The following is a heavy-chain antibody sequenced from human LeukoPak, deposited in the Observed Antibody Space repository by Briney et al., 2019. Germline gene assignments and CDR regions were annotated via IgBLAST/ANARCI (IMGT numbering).Heavy chain of an antibody. Sequence: SETLSLTCSVSAGSIGNYYWSWIRQPPGKGLEWIGYFYTTGGTNYNPSLRSRVTMSLGTSNNQFSLRLTSVTAADTAVYYCARHVKNYYPNYWGQGILVTVSS. CDR3: ARHVKNYYPNY. J-gene: IGHJ4*02. D-gene: IGHD1-26*01. CDR1: AGSIGNYY. V-gene: IGHV4-4*09. CDR2: FYTTGGT.